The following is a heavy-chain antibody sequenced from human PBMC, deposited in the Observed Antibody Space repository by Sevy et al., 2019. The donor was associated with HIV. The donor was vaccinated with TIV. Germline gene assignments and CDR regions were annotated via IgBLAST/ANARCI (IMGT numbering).Heavy chain of an antibody. J-gene: IGHJ3*01. CDR3: AKHCSDYFDNSGYGEAFDV. Sequence: SETLSLTCSVSGASITSSIYYWAWIRQSPAKGLEWFGSIHHSGSTYYNLSLKSRVTISVDTSKNHCSLKMNSVTAADTAVYYCAKHCSDYFDNSGYGEAFDVWGQGTKVTV. CDR1: GASITSSIYY. CDR2: IHHSGST. V-gene: IGHV4-39*01. D-gene: IGHD3-22*01.